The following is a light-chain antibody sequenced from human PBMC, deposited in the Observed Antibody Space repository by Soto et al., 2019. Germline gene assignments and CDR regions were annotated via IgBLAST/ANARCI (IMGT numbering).Light chain of an antibody. CDR1: QGIGNA. CDR2: CAS. Sequence: AIQMTQSPSSLSASGGDRVTISCRASQGIGNALGWYQHKPGKPPKVLLYCASNLQSGVPPRFSGSGSGPDFPLAISSLQPEDSATYYCLKDINYPWTFGQGTKVEIK. V-gene: IGKV1-6*01. J-gene: IGKJ1*01. CDR3: LKDINYPWT.